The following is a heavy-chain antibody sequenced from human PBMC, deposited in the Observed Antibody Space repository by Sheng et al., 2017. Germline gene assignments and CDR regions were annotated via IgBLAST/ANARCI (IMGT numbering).Heavy chain of an antibody. CDR1: GGTFSSYA. Sequence: QVQLVQSGAEVKKPGSSVKVSCKASGGTFSSYAISWVRQAPGQGLEWMGGIIPIFGTANYAQKFQGRVTITADESTSTAYMELSSLRSEDTAVYYCARDLLDWNYHRDYYYGMDVWGQGTTVTVSS. CDR2: IIPIFGTA. V-gene: IGHV1-69*01. D-gene: IGHD1-7*01. CDR3: ARDLLDWNYHRDYYYGMDV. J-gene: IGHJ6*02.